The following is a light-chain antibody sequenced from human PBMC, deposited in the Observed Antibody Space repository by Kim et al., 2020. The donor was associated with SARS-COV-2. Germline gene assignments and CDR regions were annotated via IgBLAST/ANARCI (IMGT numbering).Light chain of an antibody. CDR3: QEYNSYSALT. Sequence: SVGDTVTIPCRASQRISSWLAWYQQKPGKAPKLLIYEASRLESGVPSRFSGSESGTEFTLTISSLQPDDFATYYCQEYNSYSALTFGGGTQGGYQ. V-gene: IGKV1-5*03. J-gene: IGKJ4*01. CDR2: EAS. CDR1: QRISSW.